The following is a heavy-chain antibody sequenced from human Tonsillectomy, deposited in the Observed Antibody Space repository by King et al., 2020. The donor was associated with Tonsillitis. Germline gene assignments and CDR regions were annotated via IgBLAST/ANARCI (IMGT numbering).Heavy chain of an antibody. CDR3: AKDNSGDDLVGWFDP. CDR1: GFTFSNYG. CDR2: ISYDGSIK. J-gene: IGHJ5*02. D-gene: IGHD5-12*01. Sequence: HVQLVESGGGVVQPGRSLRLSCAASGFTFSNYGMHWVRQAPGKGLEWVAVISYDGSIKHYIDSVKGRFIISRDNSKNTLYVQMNSLRTEDTAIYYCAKDNSGDDLVGWFDPWGQGTLVTVSS. V-gene: IGHV3-30*18.